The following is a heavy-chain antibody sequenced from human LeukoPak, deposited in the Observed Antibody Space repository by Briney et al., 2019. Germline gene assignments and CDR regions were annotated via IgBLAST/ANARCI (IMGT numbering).Heavy chain of an antibody. V-gene: IGHV1-2*06. CDR2: INPNSGDT. J-gene: IGHJ4*02. CDR3: ARGLLTGIPFDY. CDR1: GYTFTGYY. Sequence: ASVKVSCKASGYTFTGYYIHWVRRAPGQGLEWVGRINPNSGDTNYAQKFQARVTMTRDTSISTAYMELSRLRSDDTAVYYCARGLLTGIPFDYWGQGTLVTVSS. D-gene: IGHD7-27*01.